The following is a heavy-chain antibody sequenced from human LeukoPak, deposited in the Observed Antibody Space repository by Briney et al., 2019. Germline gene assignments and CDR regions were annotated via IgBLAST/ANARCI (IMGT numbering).Heavy chain of an antibody. CDR3: AREGASSGWYFWFDP. CDR1: GYSLSRGYY. CDR2: VDHSGGT. V-gene: IGHV4-38-2*02. Sequence: SETLSLTCTVSGYSLSRGYYWGWIRQPPGKGLEWIGSVDHSGGTYYNPSLRSRVSISVDTSKNQFSLKLSSVTAADTAVYYCAREGASSGWYFWFDPWGQGTLVTVSS. J-gene: IGHJ5*02. D-gene: IGHD6-19*01.